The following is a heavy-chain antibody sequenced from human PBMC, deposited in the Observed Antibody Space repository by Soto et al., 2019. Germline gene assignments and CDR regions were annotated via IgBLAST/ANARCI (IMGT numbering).Heavy chain of an antibody. V-gene: IGHV3-23*03. CDR2: IYSGGST. CDR3: ARGTTSTNWFDP. CDR1: GFTFSSYA. J-gene: IGHJ5*02. D-gene: IGHD2-2*01. Sequence: PAGSLRLSCAASGFTFSSYAMSWVRQAPGKGLEWVSVIYSGGSTYYADSVKGRFTIARDNSKNTLYLQMNSLRAEDTAVYYCARGTTSTNWFDPLGQGTLVPVSS.